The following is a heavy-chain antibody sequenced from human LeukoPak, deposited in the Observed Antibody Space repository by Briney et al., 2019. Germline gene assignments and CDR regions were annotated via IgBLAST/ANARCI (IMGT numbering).Heavy chain of an antibody. CDR3: ARGAYYYED. J-gene: IGHJ4*02. V-gene: IGHV3-48*01. D-gene: IGHD3-22*01. CDR1: GFTFSSHS. CDR2: ISSSSSTI. Sequence: GGSLRLSCAASGFTFSSHSMNWVRQAPGKGLEWVSYISSSSSTIYYADSVKGRFTISRDNAKNSLYLQINSLRAEDTAVYYCARGAYYYEDWGQGTLVTVSS.